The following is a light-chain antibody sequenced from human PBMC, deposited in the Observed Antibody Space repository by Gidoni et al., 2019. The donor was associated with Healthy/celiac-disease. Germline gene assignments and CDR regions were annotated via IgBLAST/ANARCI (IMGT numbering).Light chain of an antibody. CDR3: CSYAGSSTFVV. CDR2: DFN. Sequence: QSALTQPRSVSGSPGQSVTISCPGPSVYVGVYSFVSWFQQRPGLAPKLILFDFNTRPSGVPDRFSGSKSGNTASLTISGLQTDDEADYYCCSYAGSSTFVVFGGGTKLTVL. J-gene: IGLJ2*01. CDR1: SVYVGVYSF. V-gene: IGLV2-11*01.